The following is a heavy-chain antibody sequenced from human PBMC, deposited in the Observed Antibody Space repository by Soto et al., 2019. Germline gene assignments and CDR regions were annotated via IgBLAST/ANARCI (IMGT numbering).Heavy chain of an antibody. J-gene: IGHJ4*02. CDR2: IYYSGST. CDR1: GGSISSYY. V-gene: IGHV4-59*01. Sequence: SETLSLTCTVSGGSISSYYWSWIRQPPGKGLEWIGYIYYSGSTNYNPSLKSRVTISVDTSKNQFSLKLSSVTAADTAVYYCVRAGCSSTSCYEYYFDYWGQGTLVTVSS. D-gene: IGHD2-2*01. CDR3: VRAGCSSTSCYEYYFDY.